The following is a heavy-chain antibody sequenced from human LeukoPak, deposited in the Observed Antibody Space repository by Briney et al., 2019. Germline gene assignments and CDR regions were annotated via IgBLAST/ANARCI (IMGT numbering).Heavy chain of an antibody. CDR2: ISYDGSNK. V-gene: IGHV3-30*09. J-gene: IGHJ4*02. Sequence: GSSLRLSCAASGFTFSSYAMHWVREAPGKGLEWVAVISYDGSNKYYADSVKGRFAISRDNSKNTLYLQMNSLRAEDTAVYYCARDLVPTVALGTSLWYWGQGTLVTVSS. CDR1: GFTFSSYA. CDR3: ARDLVPTVALGTSLWY. D-gene: IGHD4-23*01.